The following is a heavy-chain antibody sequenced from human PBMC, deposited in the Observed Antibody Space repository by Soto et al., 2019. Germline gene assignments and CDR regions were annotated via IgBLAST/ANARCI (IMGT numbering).Heavy chain of an antibody. CDR1: GFTFSSYA. V-gene: IGHV3-23*01. D-gene: IGHD3-22*01. J-gene: IGHJ3*02. Sequence: GGSLRLSCAASGFTFSSYAMSWVRQAPGKGLEWVSAISGSGGSTYYADSVKGRFTISRDNSKNTLYLQMNSLRAEDTAVYYCAKVTGYYDSSGYYPLDAFDIWGQGTMVTVSS. CDR2: ISGSGGST. CDR3: AKVTGYYDSSGYYPLDAFDI.